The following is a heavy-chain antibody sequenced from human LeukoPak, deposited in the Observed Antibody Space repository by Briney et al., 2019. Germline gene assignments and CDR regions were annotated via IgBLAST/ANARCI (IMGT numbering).Heavy chain of an antibody. D-gene: IGHD3-10*01. V-gene: IGHV1-18*01. Sequence: ASVKVSCKASGYTFISYGISWVRQAPGQGLEWMGWISGYNGNTNYAQNLQGRVTMTTDTSTSTAYMELRSLRSDDTAVYYCARDPLGVRGVIITPRYFDYWGQGTLVTVSS. CDR1: GYTFISYG. CDR2: ISGYNGNT. CDR3: ARDPLGVRGVIITPRYFDY. J-gene: IGHJ4*02.